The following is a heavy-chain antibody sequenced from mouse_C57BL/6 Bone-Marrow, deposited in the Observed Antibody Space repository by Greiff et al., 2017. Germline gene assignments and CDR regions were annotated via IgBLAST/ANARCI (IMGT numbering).Heavy chain of an antibody. V-gene: IGHV1-15*01. D-gene: IGHD1-1*01. CDR1: GYTFTDYE. CDR2: IDPETGGT. CDR3: TDYYGSSYLFDY. Sequence: VQRVESGAELVRPGASVTLSCKASGYTFTDYEMHWVKQTPVHGLEWIGAIDPETGGTAYNQKFKGKAILTADKSSSTAYMELRSLTSEDSAVYYCTDYYGSSYLFDYWGQGTTLTVSS. J-gene: IGHJ2*01.